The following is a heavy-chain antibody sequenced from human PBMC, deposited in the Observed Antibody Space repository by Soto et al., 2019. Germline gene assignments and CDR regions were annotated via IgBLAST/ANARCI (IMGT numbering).Heavy chain of an antibody. V-gene: IGHV3-74*01. CDR3: GRGTRDWRDMDY. Sequence: GVSLRLSCAASGVPLSNHWMHWVRQAPGKGLVWVSSIHGGGSGSSYADSVKGRFTSTSDNAENTLHLQMNGLRGEDSAIYYCGRGTRDWRDMDYWGRG. CDR1: GVPLSNHW. D-gene: IGHD2-21*02. CDR2: IHGGGSGS. J-gene: IGHJ2*01.